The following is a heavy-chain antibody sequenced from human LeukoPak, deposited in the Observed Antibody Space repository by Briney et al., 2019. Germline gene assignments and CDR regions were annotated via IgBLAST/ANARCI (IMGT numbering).Heavy chain of an antibody. J-gene: IGHJ6*02. D-gene: IGHD4-17*01. CDR3: AREVTVTLDV. V-gene: IGHV1-46*01. Sequence: ASVKVSCKASGYTFTSYYMHWVRQAPGQGLEWMGIINPSGGNTSYAQKSQGRVTMTRDTSTSTVYMELSSLRSEDTAVYYCAREVTVTLDVWGQGTTVTVSS. CDR2: INPSGGNT. CDR1: GYTFTSYY.